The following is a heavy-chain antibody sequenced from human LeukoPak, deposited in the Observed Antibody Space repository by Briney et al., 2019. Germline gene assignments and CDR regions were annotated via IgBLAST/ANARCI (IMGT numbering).Heavy chain of an antibody. CDR1: GGSIRSYY. D-gene: IGHD6-13*01. CDR2: MYTSGTT. Sequence: SETLSLTRTVCGGSIRSYYWRWIRQPPGRGLEGMGRMYTSGTTNYNPSLHSRVTMSADTTKNQFSLELTSVTGADTAVYYCARYSRSCSPWYFDLWGRGTLVTVSS. J-gene: IGHJ2*01. CDR3: ARYSRSCSPWYFDL. V-gene: IGHV4-4*07.